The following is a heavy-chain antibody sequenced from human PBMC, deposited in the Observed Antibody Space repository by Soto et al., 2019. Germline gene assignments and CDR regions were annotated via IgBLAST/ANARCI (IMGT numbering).Heavy chain of an antibody. CDR2: IYHSGST. D-gene: IGHD2-2*01. Sequence: SETLSLTCAVSGGSISSGGYSWSWIRQPPGKGLEWIGYIYHSGSTYYNPSLKSRVTISVDRSKNQFSLKLSSVTAADTAVYYCAGGYCSSTSCPGGWFDPWGQGTLVTVSS. J-gene: IGHJ5*02. CDR3: AGGYCSSTSCPGGWFDP. CDR1: GGSISSGGYS. V-gene: IGHV4-30-2*01.